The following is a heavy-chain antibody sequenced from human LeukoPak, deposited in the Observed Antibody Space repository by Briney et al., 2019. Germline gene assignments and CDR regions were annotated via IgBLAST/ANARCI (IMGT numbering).Heavy chain of an antibody. CDR1: GFTVSSNY. V-gene: IGHV3-53*01. D-gene: IGHD5-24*01. CDR2: IYSGGST. J-gene: IGHJ3*02. CDR3: ARQMATKRDAFDI. Sequence: QAGGSLRLSCAASGFTVSSNYMSWVRQAPGKGLEWVSVIYSGGSTYYADSVKGRFTISRDNSENTLYLQMNSLRAEDTAVYYCARQMATKRDAFDIWGKGTMVTVSS.